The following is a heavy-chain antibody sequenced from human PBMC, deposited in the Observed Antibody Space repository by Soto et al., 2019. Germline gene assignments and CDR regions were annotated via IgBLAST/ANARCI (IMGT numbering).Heavy chain of an antibody. J-gene: IGHJ6*03. CDR2: IYYSGST. D-gene: IGHD5-12*01. V-gene: IGHV4-31*03. CDR3: ARVQSGYDWVYYYYYMDV. CDR1: GGSISSGGYY. Sequence: SETLSLTCTVSGGSISSGGYYWSWIRQHPGKGLEWIGYIYYSGSTYYNPSLKSRVTISVDTSKNQFSLKLSSVTAADTAVYYCARVQSGYDWVYYYYYMDVWGKGTTVTVSS.